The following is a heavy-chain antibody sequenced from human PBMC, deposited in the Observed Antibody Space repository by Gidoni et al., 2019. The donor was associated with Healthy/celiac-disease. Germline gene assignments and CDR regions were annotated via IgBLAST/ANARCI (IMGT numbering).Heavy chain of an antibody. CDR3: AKDQAAAGLDAFDI. J-gene: IGHJ3*02. CDR1: GFTFSSYS. Sequence: QVQLVESGGGVVQPGRSLRLSCAASGFTFSSYSMHWVRQAPGKGLEWVAVISYDGSNKYYADSVKGRFTISRDNSKNTLYLQMNSLRAEDTAVYYCAKDQAAAGLDAFDIWGQGTMVTVSS. CDR2: ISYDGSNK. V-gene: IGHV3-30*18. D-gene: IGHD6-13*01.